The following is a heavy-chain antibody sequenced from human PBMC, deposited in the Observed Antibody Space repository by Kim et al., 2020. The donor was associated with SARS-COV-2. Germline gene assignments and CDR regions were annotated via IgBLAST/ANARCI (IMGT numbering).Heavy chain of an antibody. D-gene: IGHD3-10*01. J-gene: IGHJ6*02. CDR1: GYTFTSYG. CDR3: ARGSVVRGVIGLISPYYCYGMDV. CDR2: ISAYNGYT. Sequence: ASVKVSCKASGYTFTSYGISWVRQAPGQGLEWMGWISAYNGYTNYAQKLQGRVTVTTDTSTTTVYMEPGSLRSDDTAVYYCARGSVVRGVIGLISPYYCYGMDVWGQGTTVTVSS. V-gene: IGHV1-18*01.